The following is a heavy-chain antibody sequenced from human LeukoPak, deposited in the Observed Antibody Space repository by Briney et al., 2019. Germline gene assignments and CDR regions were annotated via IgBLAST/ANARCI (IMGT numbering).Heavy chain of an antibody. Sequence: SETLSLTCTVSGGSICSYYWSWIRQPAGKGLEWIGRIYTSRSTNYNPSLKSRVTMSVDTSKNQFSLKLSSATAADTAVYYCARDCYSSSAAYYYYMDVWGKGTTVTVSS. D-gene: IGHD6-6*01. V-gene: IGHV4-4*07. CDR1: GGSICSYY. CDR2: IYTSRST. J-gene: IGHJ6*03. CDR3: ARDCYSSSAAYYYYMDV.